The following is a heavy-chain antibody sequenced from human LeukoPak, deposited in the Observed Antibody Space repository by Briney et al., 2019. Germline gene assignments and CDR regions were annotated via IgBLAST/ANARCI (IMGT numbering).Heavy chain of an antibody. CDR3: ARVGVPLGYCSSTSCYDSWFDP. D-gene: IGHD2-2*01. CDR2: IIPIFGTA. V-gene: IGHV1-69*13. Sequence: GASVTVSCKASGGTFSSYAISWVRQAPGQGLEWMGGIIPIFGTANYAQKFQGRVTITADESTSTAYMELSSLRSEDTAVYYCARVGVPLGYCSSTSCYDSWFDPWGQGTLVTVSS. CDR1: GGTFSSYA. J-gene: IGHJ5*02.